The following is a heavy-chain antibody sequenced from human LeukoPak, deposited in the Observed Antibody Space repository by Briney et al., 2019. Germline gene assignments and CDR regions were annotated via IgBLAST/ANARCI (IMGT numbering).Heavy chain of an antibody. CDR2: IYPGDSDT. CDR3: ASLIAAAGTKVDY. D-gene: IGHD6-13*01. J-gene: IGHJ4*02. V-gene: IGHV5-51*01. Sequence: GESLQISCKGSGYSFTSYSIGWVRGLPGKGLEWMGIIYPGDSDTRYSPSLQGQVTISADKSISTSYLQWSSLKASDTAMYYCASLIAAAGTKVDYWGQGTLVTVSS. CDR1: GYSFTSYS.